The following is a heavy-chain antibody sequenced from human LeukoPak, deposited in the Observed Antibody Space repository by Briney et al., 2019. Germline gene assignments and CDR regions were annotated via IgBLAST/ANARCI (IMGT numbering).Heavy chain of an antibody. CDR2: IYTSGST. J-gene: IGHJ6*03. CDR3: ARGGEAYCGGDCSPFYYYYYMDV. D-gene: IGHD2-21*01. V-gene: IGHV4-4*07. Sequence: SETLSLTCTVSGGSISSYYWSWSRQPAGKGLEWVGRIYTSGSTNYNPSLKSRVTMSVDTSKKQFSRKLSSVTAADTAVYYCARGGEAYCGGDCSPFYYYYYMDVWGKGTTVTVSS. CDR1: GGSISSYY.